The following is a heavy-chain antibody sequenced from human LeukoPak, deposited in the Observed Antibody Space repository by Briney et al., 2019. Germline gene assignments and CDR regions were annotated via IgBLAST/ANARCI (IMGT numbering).Heavy chain of an antibody. CDR2: IIGSGGST. V-gene: IGHV3-23*01. CDR3: VKEGPRVHFDY. CDR1: GFTFSHYA. Sequence: GGSLRLSCAASGFTFSHYAMSWVRQAPGKGLEWVSGIIGSGGSTYYADSVKGRFTISRDNSKTTVYLQMNSLKADDTAVYYCVKEGPRVHFDYWGQGTLVTVSS. J-gene: IGHJ4*02.